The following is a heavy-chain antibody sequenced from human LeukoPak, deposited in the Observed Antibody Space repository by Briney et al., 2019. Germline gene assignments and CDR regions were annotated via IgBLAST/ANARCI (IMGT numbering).Heavy chain of an antibody. V-gene: IGHV3-30-3*01. CDR3: ARAVGPFDI. J-gene: IGHJ3*02. CDR2: ISYDGSNK. Sequence: PGRSLRLSCAASGFTFSSYAMHWVRQAPGKGLEWVAVISYDGSNKYYADSVKGRFTISRDNSKNTLYLQMNSLRAEDTAVYYCARAVGPFDIWGQGTMVTVSS. CDR1: GFTFSSYA.